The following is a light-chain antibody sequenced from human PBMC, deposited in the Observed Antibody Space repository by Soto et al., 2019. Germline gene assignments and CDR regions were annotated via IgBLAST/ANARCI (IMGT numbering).Light chain of an antibody. CDR3: CSYAGNYIYV. V-gene: IGLV2-11*01. CDR2: GVN. J-gene: IGLJ1*01. CDR1: SSDVGGYNF. Sequence: SLLNQPRSVSGSPGQSVPISCTGTSSDVGGYNFVAWYQQHVGKAPKLMIYGVNKRPSGVPDRFSGSKSGNTASLTISGLQAEDEADYYCCSYAGNYIYVCGGGTKVTVL.